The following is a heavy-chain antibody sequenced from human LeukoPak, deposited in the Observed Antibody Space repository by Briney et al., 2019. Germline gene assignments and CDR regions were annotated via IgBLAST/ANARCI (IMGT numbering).Heavy chain of an antibody. D-gene: IGHD5-18*01. CDR2: VSYDGTKI. V-gene: IGHV3-30-3*01. Sequence: GGSLRLSCATSGFTLTSYTMHWVRQAPGKGLEWVAVVSYDGTKISYADSVKGRFTMSRDISKNTLYLQMNSLKPEDSALYYCARDRVQIWSCVGTFDSWGQGTLVTVSS. CDR3: ARDRVQIWSCVGTFDS. J-gene: IGHJ4*02. CDR1: GFTLTSYT.